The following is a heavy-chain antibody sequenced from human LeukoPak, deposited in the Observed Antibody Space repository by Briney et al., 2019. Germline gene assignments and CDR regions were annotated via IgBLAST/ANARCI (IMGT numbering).Heavy chain of an antibody. J-gene: IGHJ6*02. V-gene: IGHV3-7*04. Sequence: PGGSLRLSCAASGFTFSSCWMSWVRQAPGRGLEWVANIKQDGSEKYYVDSVRGRFTISRDNAKNSLYLQMNSLRAEDTAVYYCARDRRYYDSSGYYYYYYGMDVWGQGTTVTVSS. CDR3: ARDRRYYDSSGYYYYYYGMDV. D-gene: IGHD3-22*01. CDR2: IKQDGSEK. CDR1: GFTFSSCW.